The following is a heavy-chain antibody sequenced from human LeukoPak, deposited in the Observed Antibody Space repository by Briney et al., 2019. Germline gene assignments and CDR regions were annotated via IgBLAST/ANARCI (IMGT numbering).Heavy chain of an antibody. CDR3: ASDIVVGGSGAFDI. Sequence: SVKVSCKASGGTXSSYAISWVRQAPGQGLEWMGGIIPIFGTANYAQKFQGRVTITADESTSTAYMELSSLRSEDTAVYYCASDIVVGGSGAFDIWGQGTMVTVSS. D-gene: IGHD2-21*01. CDR2: IIPIFGTA. CDR1: GGTXSSYA. J-gene: IGHJ3*02. V-gene: IGHV1-69*13.